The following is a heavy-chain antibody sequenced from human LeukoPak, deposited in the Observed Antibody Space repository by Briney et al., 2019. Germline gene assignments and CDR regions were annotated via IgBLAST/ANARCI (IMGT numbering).Heavy chain of an antibody. CDR3: ARDPLGDSGSYYVYFQH. D-gene: IGHD1-26*01. V-gene: IGHV1-18*01. Sequence: ASVKVSCKASGYTFTSYGISWERQAPGQGLEWMGWISAYNGNTNYAQKLQGRVTMTTDTSTSTAYMELRSLRSDDTAVYYCARDPLGDSGSYYVYFQHWGQGTLVTVSS. CDR1: GYTFTSYG. J-gene: IGHJ1*01. CDR2: ISAYNGNT.